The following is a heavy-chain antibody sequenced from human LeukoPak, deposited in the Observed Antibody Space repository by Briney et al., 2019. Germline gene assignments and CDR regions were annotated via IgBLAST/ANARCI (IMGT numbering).Heavy chain of an antibody. D-gene: IGHD6-19*01. V-gene: IGHV4-59*01. CDR2: IYYSGST. J-gene: IGHJ4*02. Sequence: SETLSLTCSVSGGSIRSYYWSWIRQPPGKGLEWVGYIYYSGSTNYNPSLKSRVTISVDTSKNQFSLKLSSVTAADTAVYYCARDGLGFDYWGQGTLVTVSS. CDR3: ARDGLGFDY. CDR1: GGSIRSYY.